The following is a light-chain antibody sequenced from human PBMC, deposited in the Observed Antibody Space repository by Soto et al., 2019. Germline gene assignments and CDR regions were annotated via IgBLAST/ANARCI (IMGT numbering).Light chain of an antibody. J-gene: IGKJ2*01. CDR2: GAS. Sequence: EIVMTQSPATPSLSPEEIANLCYSASHSVNGNSAWYQQKPGQHTRLLIYGASTRATGNPARFSGSGSGTEFTLTISSLQWEDFAVYYCPQYNSWAPYTFGKGKKLEIK. CDR1: HSVNGN. V-gene: IGKV3-15*01. CDR3: PQYNSWAPYT.